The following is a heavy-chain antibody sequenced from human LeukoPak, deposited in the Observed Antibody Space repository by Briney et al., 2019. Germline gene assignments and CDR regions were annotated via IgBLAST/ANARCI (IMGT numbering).Heavy chain of an antibody. Sequence: GGSLRLSCAASGFTFSSYGMQWVRQAPGKGLEWVAFIWYDGSNKYHADSVRGRFTISRDNSRNTLYLQMNSLRAEDTAEYYCARGGVYKAFYYYMDVWGKGTTVTVSS. D-gene: IGHD2-8*01. CDR1: GFTFSSYG. CDR2: IWYDGSNK. V-gene: IGHV3-30*02. CDR3: ARGGVYKAFYYYMDV. J-gene: IGHJ6*03.